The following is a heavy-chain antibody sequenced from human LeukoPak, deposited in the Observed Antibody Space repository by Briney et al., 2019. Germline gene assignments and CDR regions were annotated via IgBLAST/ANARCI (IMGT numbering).Heavy chain of an antibody. J-gene: IGHJ4*02. CDR2: FLYSGTT. CDR3: ATLVYSESRYHFDT. V-gene: IGHV4-59*02. D-gene: IGHD1-26*01. Sequence: SETLSLTCSVSNGAVKNYYWTWLRQPPGQGLEWIGNFLYSGTTTYRASLDSRLIISVDNSKNTVSLRLFSVTAADTAVYYCATLVYSESRYHFDTWGQGTLVTVSS. CDR1: NGAVKNYY.